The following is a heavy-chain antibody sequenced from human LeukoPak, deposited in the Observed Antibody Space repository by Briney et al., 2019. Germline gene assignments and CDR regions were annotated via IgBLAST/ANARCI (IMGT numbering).Heavy chain of an antibody. Sequence: NPSETLSLTCTVSGGSISSYYWSWIRQPPGKGLEWIGYIYYSGSTNYNPSLKSRVTISVDTSKNQFSLKLSSVTAADTAVYYCARVVYYDSSGYYYDYWGQGTLVTVSS. CDR2: IYYSGST. D-gene: IGHD3-22*01. V-gene: IGHV4-59*01. J-gene: IGHJ4*02. CDR1: GGSISSYY. CDR3: ARVVYYDSSGYYYDY.